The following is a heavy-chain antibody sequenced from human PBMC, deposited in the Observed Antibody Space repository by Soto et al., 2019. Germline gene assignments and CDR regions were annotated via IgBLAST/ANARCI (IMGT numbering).Heavy chain of an antibody. D-gene: IGHD3-3*01. Sequence: QVQLQESGPGLVKPSQTLSLTCTVSGDSTSSGDYYWSWIRQPPGKDLEWIGSFYYSGSTYYNPSLKSRVTISVDTSKNQFSLKVSSVTAADTALYYCAQRSGFYTGIDYWGRGTLVTVSS. CDR2: FYYSGST. CDR3: AQRSGFYTGIDY. V-gene: IGHV4-30-4*01. J-gene: IGHJ4*02. CDR1: GDSTSSGDYY.